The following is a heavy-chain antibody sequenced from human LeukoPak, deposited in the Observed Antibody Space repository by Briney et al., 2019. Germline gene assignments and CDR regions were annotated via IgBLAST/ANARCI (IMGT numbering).Heavy chain of an antibody. CDR3: AREGVGSDAFDI. CDR1: GFTFGSYS. J-gene: IGHJ3*02. CDR2: ISSSSSYI. Sequence: GGSMRLSCAASGFTFGSYSMNWVRKAPGKGLEWVSSISSSSSYIYYADSVKGRFTISRDNAKNSLYLQMNSLRAEDTAVYYCAREGVGSDAFDIWGQGTMVTVSS. V-gene: IGHV3-21*01. D-gene: IGHD1-26*01.